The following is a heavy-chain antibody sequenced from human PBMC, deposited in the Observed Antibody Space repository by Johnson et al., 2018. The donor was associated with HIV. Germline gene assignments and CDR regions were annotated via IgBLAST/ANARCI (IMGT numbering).Heavy chain of an antibody. V-gene: IGHV3-30*15. CDR1: EFTLSDYT. J-gene: IGHJ3*02. CDR2: LSYDGTLR. CDR3: ARGRKDIAAADGLDKDAFDM. D-gene: IGHD6-13*01. Sequence: QVQLVESGGGVVQPGSSLKIYCAVSEFTLSDYTMHWVRLAPGKGLEWVAVLSYDGTLRYYGDSVKGRFTISRDSSKSTLYLQMGSLTPEDTAVYYCARGRKDIAAADGLDKDAFDMWGQGTLVTVSS.